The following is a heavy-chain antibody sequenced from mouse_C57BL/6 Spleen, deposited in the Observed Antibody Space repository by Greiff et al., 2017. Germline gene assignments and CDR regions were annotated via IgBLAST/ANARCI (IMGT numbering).Heavy chain of an antibody. V-gene: IGHV1-80*01. J-gene: IGHJ1*03. CDR3: ARSLWGNYEYFDV. CDR1: GYAFSSYW. Sequence: QVQLQQSGAELVKPGASVKISCKASGYAFSSYWMNWVKQRPGKGLEWIGQIYPGDGDTNYNGKFKGKATLTADKSSSTAYMKLSSLTSEDSAVYFCARSLWGNYEYFDVWGTGTTVTVSS. CDR2: IYPGDGDT. D-gene: IGHD2-1*01.